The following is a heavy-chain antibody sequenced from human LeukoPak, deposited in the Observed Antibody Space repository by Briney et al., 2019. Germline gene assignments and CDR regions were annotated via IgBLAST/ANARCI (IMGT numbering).Heavy chain of an antibody. J-gene: IGHJ4*02. Sequence: PSETLSLTSTVSGGSISSSSYYWGWIRQPPGKGLEWIGSIYYSGSTYYNPSLKSRVTISADTSKNQFSLKLSSVTAADTAVYYCARRRLIGGSYYFDYWGQGTLVTVSS. D-gene: IGHD1-26*01. CDR2: IYYSGST. CDR3: ARRRLIGGSYYFDY. V-gene: IGHV4-39*01. CDR1: GGSISSSSYY.